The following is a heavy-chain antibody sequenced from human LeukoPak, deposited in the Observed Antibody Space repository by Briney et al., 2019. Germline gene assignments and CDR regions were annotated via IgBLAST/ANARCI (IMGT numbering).Heavy chain of an antibody. CDR2: ISSSSSTI. CDR3: ARVFLGGSYWYFDY. J-gene: IGHJ4*02. V-gene: IGHV3-48*01. Sequence: PGGSLRLSCAGSGFTFSSYIMNWVRQAPGKGLEWLSYISSSSSTIYYADSVKGRFSISRDNGKYSLYLQMNSLRAEDTAVYYCARVFLGGSYWYFDYWGQGTLVTVSS. D-gene: IGHD1-26*01. CDR1: GFTFSSYI.